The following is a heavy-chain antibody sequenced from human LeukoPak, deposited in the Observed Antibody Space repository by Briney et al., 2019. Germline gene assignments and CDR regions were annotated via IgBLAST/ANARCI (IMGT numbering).Heavy chain of an antibody. D-gene: IGHD3-22*01. Sequence: GASVKVSCKASGYTFTSYATHWVRQAPGQRLEWMGWINAGNGNTKYSQEFQGRVTITRDTSASTAYMELSSLRSEDMAVYYCARSYDSSGSPFDYWGQGTLVTVSS. J-gene: IGHJ4*02. V-gene: IGHV1-3*03. CDR2: INAGNGNT. CDR3: ARSYDSSGSPFDY. CDR1: GYTFTSYA.